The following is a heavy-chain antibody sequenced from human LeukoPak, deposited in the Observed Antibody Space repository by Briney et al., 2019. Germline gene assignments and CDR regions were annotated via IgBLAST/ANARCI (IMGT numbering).Heavy chain of an antibody. CDR2: ISGSGGST. CDR3: AKDRSGGLPYYMDV. V-gene: IGHV3-23*01. J-gene: IGHJ6*03. Sequence: GGSLRLSCAASGFTFRRYAMSWVRQAPGKGREGVSAISGSGGSTYYADSVKGRFTISRDNSKNTLYLQMNSLRAEDTAVYYCAKDRSGGLPYYMDVWGKGTTVTVSS. CDR1: GFTFRRYA. D-gene: IGHD3-10*01.